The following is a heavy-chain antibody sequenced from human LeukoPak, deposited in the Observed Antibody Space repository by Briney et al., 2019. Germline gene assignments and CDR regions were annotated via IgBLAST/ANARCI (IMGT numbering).Heavy chain of an antibody. CDR1: GFTYSIYW. J-gene: IGHJ4*02. Sequence: GGSLRLSRTSSGFTYSIYWMSWVRQAPGKGPEWVANIKEDGSKKYYVDSVKGRYTVSRDNAKNSLYLQMSSLRAEDTAVYYCARVGYYYDSSAYRPFDFWGQGTLVTVSS. CDR2: IKEDGSKK. V-gene: IGHV3-7*01. CDR3: ARVGYYYDSSAYRPFDF. D-gene: IGHD3-22*01.